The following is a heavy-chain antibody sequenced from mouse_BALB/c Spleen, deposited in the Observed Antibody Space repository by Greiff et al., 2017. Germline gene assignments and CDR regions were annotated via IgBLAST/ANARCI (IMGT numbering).Heavy chain of an antibody. CDR2: ISSGGSYT. J-gene: IGHJ4*01. CDR1: GFTFSSYA. D-gene: IGHD2-14*01. Sequence: EVQLQQSGGGLVKPGGSLKLSCAASGFTFSSYAMSWVRQTPEKRLEWVATISSGGSYTYYPDSVKGRFTISRDNAKNTLYLQMSSLRSEDTAMYYCARHPYRYDEGDAMDYWGQGTSVTVSS. V-gene: IGHV5-9-3*01. CDR3: ARHPYRYDEGDAMDY.